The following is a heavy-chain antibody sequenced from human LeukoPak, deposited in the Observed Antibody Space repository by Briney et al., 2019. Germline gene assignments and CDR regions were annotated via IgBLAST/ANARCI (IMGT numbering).Heavy chain of an antibody. D-gene: IGHD6-13*01. J-gene: IGHJ6*02. CDR2: ISYDGSNK. CDR1: GFTFRSYA. Sequence: GRSLRLSCAASGFTFRSYAMHWVRQAPGKGLEWVAVISYDGSNKYYADSVKGRFTISRDNSKNTLYLQMNSLRAEDTAVYYCARGGPRIAAAGTYYYYGMDVWGQGTTVTVSS. V-gene: IGHV3-30*04. CDR3: ARGGPRIAAAGTYYYYGMDV.